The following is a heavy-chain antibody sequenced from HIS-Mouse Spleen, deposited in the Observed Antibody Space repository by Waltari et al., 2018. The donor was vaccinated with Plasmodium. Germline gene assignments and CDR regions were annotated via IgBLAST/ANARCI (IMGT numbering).Heavy chain of an antibody. V-gene: IGHV2-70*15. CDR1: GFSLSTSGMC. J-gene: IGHJ4*02. CDR3: ARHKKRGQLVRGYFDY. CDR2: IDWDDDK. Sequence: QVTLRESGPALVKPTQTLTLTCTFSGFSLSTSGMCVSWIRPPPGKALEWLARIDWDDDKHYSTSLKTRLTISKDTSKNQVVLTMTNMDPVDTATYYCARHKKRGQLVRGYFDYWGQGTLVTVSS. D-gene: IGHD6-6*01.